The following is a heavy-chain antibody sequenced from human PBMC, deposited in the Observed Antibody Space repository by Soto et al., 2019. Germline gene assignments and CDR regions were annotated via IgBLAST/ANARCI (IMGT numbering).Heavy chain of an antibody. Sequence: GGSLRLSCAASGFTLSSYAMHWVRQAPGKGLEWVAVISYDGSNKYYADSVKGRFTISRDNSKNTLYLQMNSLRAEDTAVYYCARNYYDSSGYPNGFPAPVDYWGQGTLVTVSS. J-gene: IGHJ4*02. V-gene: IGHV3-30-3*01. D-gene: IGHD3-22*01. CDR2: ISYDGSNK. CDR3: ARNYYDSSGYPNGFPAPVDY. CDR1: GFTLSSYA.